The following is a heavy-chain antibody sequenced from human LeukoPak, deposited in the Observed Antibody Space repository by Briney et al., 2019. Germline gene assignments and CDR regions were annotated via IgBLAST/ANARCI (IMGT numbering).Heavy chain of an antibody. V-gene: IGHV3-23*01. CDR3: AKDGTSGQDYIGNFDL. CDR2: ISGSGGNT. J-gene: IGHJ2*01. CDR1: LFTLSSYV. Sequence: GGSLRLSPASSLFTLSSYVMNTVGAAPGKELGWVSAISGSGGNTYFAESVKGRFSISRDNSKNTLYLQMNSLGAEDTAVYYCAKDGTSGQDYIGNFDLGGRGTLLTV. D-gene: IGHD1-1*01.